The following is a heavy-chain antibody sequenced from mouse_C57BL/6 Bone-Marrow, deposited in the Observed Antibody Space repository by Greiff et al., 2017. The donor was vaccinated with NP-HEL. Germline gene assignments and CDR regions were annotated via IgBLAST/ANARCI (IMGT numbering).Heavy chain of an antibody. CDR1: GYTFTSYW. CDR2: IDPSDSYT. Sequence: QVQLKQPGAELVKPGASVKLSCKASGYTFTSYWMQWVKQRPGQGLEWIGEIDPSDSYTNYNQKFKGKATLTVDTSSSTAYMQLSSLTSADSAVYYCAKLLYYFDYWGQGTTLTVSS. CDR3: AKLLYYFDY. V-gene: IGHV1-50*01. D-gene: IGHD6-2*01. J-gene: IGHJ2*01.